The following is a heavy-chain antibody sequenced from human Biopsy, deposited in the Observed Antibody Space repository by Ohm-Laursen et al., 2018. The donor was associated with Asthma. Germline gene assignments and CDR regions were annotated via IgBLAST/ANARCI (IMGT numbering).Heavy chain of an antibody. D-gene: IGHD4-17*01. CDR1: GYSLTDLS. CDR3: ASDFPKDYVRYNFQF. CDR2: HDHEEGGT. V-gene: IGHV1-24*01. Sequence: GASVKVSCKISGYSLTDLSMHWVRQAPGQGLEWMGGHDHEEGGTVNARRFQGRVTMTEDTSTDTAYMELSSLSCDDTAVYYCASDFPKDYVRYNFQFWGQGTLVTVSS. J-gene: IGHJ4*02.